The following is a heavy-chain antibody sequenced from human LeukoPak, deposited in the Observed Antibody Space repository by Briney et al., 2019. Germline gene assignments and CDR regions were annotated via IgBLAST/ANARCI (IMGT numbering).Heavy chain of an antibody. CDR2: INPDGSQK. V-gene: IGHV3-7*01. D-gene: IGHD3-10*01. Sequence: GGSLRLSCAASAFTFSNAWVCWVRQAPGKGGEWGAEINPDGSQKFYVTSVGGRFISSRDNAENSLYLQVDSLRAEDTAVYYCARDPHYGAFDIWGLGTRVTVSS. CDR3: ARDPHYGAFDI. J-gene: IGHJ3*02. CDR1: AFTFSNAW.